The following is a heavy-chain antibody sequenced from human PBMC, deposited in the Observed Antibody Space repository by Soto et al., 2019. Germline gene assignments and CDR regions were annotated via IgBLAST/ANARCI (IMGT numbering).Heavy chain of an antibody. CDR3: ARDQLEGNWFDP. D-gene: IGHD1-1*01. Sequence: QLQLQESGSGLVRPSQTLSLTCAVSGGSISSGGYSWNWIRQPPGKGLEWIGYIYHSGSTLYNPSPKSRVTISVDKSKTQFALKLSSGTAADTAVYYCARDQLEGNWFDPWGQGPLVTVSS. V-gene: IGHV4-30-2*01. CDR1: GGSISSGGYS. J-gene: IGHJ5*02. CDR2: IYHSGST.